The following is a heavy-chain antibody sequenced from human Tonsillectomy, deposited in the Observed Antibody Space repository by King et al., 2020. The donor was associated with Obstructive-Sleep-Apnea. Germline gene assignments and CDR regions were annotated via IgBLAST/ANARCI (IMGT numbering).Heavy chain of an antibody. CDR1: GLTVSSKY. J-gene: IGHJ3*02. Sequence: QLVQSGGGLVQPGGSLRLTCAASGLTVSSKYMSWVRQAPGKGLEWVSLINSGGSTYYADSVKGRFTISRHNSKNTLYLQMNGLRVEDTAIYYCARGGHYYDSSDYYGTDAFDIWGQGTMVTVSS. CDR2: INSGGST. D-gene: IGHD3-22*01. CDR3: ARGGHYYDSSDYYGTDAFDI. V-gene: IGHV3-53*04.